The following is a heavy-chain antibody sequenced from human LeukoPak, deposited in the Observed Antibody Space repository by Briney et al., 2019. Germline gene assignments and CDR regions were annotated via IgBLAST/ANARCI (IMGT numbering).Heavy chain of an antibody. V-gene: IGHV1-2*02. Sequence: GASVKLSCKASGYTFTGYYMHWVRQAPGQGLEWMGWINPNSGGTNYEQTFQGRVTMTRDTSISTAYMELSRLRSDDTAVYYCARNGNYYYYGMDVWGQGTTVTVSS. D-gene: IGHD2-8*01. J-gene: IGHJ6*02. CDR3: ARNGNYYYYGMDV. CDR1: GYTFTGYY. CDR2: INPNSGGT.